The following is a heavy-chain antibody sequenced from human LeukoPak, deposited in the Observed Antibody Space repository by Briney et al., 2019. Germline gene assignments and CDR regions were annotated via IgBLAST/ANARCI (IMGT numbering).Heavy chain of an antibody. CDR1: GFTFDDYG. CDR2: INWNGGST. CDR3: ARGSGGYYYDSSGDFDY. V-gene: IGHV3-20*04. Sequence: PGGSLRLSCAASGFTFDDYGMSWVRQAPGKGLEWVSGINWNGGSTGYADSVKGRFTISRDNAKNSLYLQMNSLRAEDTAVYYCARGSGGYYYDSSGDFDYWGQGTLVTVSS. D-gene: IGHD3-22*01. J-gene: IGHJ4*02.